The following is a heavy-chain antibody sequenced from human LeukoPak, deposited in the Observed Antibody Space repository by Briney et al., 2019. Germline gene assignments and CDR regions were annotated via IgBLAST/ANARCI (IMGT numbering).Heavy chain of an antibody. CDR2: IYPDDSDT. V-gene: IGHV5-51*01. J-gene: IGHJ6*02. D-gene: IGHD3-9*01. Sequence: GESLKISCKGSGYSFTSYWIGWVRQMPGKGLEWMGIIYPDDSDTRYSPSFQGQVTISADKSISTAYLQWSSLKASDTAMYYCARLNYDILTGYDYGMDVWGQGTTVTVSS. CDR1: GYSFTSYW. CDR3: ARLNYDILTGYDYGMDV.